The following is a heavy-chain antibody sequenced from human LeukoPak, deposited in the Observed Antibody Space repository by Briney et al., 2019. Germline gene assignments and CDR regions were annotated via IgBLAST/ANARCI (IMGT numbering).Heavy chain of an antibody. J-gene: IGHJ4*02. Sequence: SETLSLTCTVSGGSISSYYWSWIRQPPGKGLEWIGYIYYSGSTNYNPSLKSRVTISVDTSKNQFSLKLSSVTAADTAVYYCARVVVTAPQGYFDYWGQGTLVTVSS. CDR3: ARVVVTAPQGYFDY. D-gene: IGHD2-21*02. CDR2: IYYSGST. V-gene: IGHV4-59*01. CDR1: GGSISSYY.